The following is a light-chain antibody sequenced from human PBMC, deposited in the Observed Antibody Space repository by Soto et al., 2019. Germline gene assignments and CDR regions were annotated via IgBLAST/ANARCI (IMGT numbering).Light chain of an antibody. CDR2: GAS. CDR3: QKYGSSRWT. CDR1: QSVSSNY. Sequence: ENVLTQSPGTLSLSPGERATLSCRASQSVSSNYLAWYQQKPGQAPRLLVYGASSRATGIPDRFSGSGSGTDFTLTISRLETEDFAVYYCQKYGSSRWTFGQGQRWIP. J-gene: IGKJ1*01. V-gene: IGKV3-20*01.